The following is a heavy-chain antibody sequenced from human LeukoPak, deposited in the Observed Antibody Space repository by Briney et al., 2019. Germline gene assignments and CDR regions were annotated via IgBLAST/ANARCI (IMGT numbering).Heavy chain of an antibody. CDR1: GGSISSSSYY. CDR3: ARGMWWSPVDLGAFDI. D-gene: IGHD2-21*01. V-gene: IGHV4-39*07. J-gene: IGHJ3*02. Sequence: PSETLSLTCTVSGGSISSSSYYWGWIRQPPGKGLEWIGSIYYSGSTYYNPSLKSRVTISVDTSKNQFSLKLSSVTAADTAVYYCARGMWWSPVDLGAFDIWGQGTMVTVSS. CDR2: IYYSGST.